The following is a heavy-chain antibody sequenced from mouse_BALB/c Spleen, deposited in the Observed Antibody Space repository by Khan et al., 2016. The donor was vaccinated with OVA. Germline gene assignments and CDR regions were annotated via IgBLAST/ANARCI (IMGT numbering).Heavy chain of an antibody. CDR3: TRDRNDNGSSFYFDY. J-gene: IGHJ2*01. CDR1: GFTFSSYS. CDR2: ITSGGSYT. V-gene: IGHV5-6-4*01. Sequence: EVELVESGGGLVKPGGSLRLSCEASGFTFSSYSMSWVRQTPEQRLEWVATITSGGSYTYYPDSVQGRFTISRDNAQNTLYMQMSCLKSEDTAIYYCTRDRNDNGSSFYFDYWGQGTTLTVSS. D-gene: IGHD1-1*01.